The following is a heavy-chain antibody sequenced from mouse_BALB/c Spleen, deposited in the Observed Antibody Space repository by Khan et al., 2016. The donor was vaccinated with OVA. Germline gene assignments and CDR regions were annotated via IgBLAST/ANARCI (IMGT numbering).Heavy chain of an antibody. CDR3: ARDDWFAY. Sequence: EVELVESGGGLVKPGGSLKLSCSVSGFTFSNYAMSWVRQTPEKRLEWVASISSGGKTYYPDSVKGRFTISRDNARNILSLQMSSLRSEDTAMYYCARDDWFAYWGQGTLVTVSA. CDR1: GFTFSNYA. V-gene: IGHV5-6-5*01. J-gene: IGHJ3*01. CDR2: ISSGGKT.